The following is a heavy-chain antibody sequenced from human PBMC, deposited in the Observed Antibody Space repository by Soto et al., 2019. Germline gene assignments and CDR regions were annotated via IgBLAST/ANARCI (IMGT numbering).Heavy chain of an antibody. CDR3: AREGYSSGYYYYYGMDV. Sequence: QVQLQESGPGLVKPSETLSLTCTVSGGSISSYYWSWIRQPPGKGLEWIGYIYYSGSTNYNPSLKSRVTISVDTSKNQFSPKLSSVTAADTAVYYCAREGYSSGYYYYYGMDVWGQGTTVTVSS. CDR2: IYYSGST. J-gene: IGHJ6*02. D-gene: IGHD3-22*01. V-gene: IGHV4-59*01. CDR1: GGSISSYY.